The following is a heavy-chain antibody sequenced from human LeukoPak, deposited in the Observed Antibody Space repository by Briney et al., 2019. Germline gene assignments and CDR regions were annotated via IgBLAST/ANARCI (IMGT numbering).Heavy chain of an antibody. CDR3: ARDALRNRHWGAWFDP. V-gene: IGHV1-2*02. Sequence: ASVKVSCKASGYAFTGYNMHWVRQAPGQGLEWMGWINPNSGATNYAQKFQGRVTMTRDTSIGTAYMELSRLRSDDTAVYYCARDALRNRHWGAWFDPWGQGTLVTVSS. J-gene: IGHJ5*02. CDR2: INPNSGAT. D-gene: IGHD7-27*01. CDR1: GYAFTGYN.